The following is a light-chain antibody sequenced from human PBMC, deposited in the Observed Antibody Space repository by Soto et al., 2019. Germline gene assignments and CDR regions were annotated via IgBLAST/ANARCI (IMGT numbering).Light chain of an antibody. CDR3: QQRTSSS. Sequence: EIVLTQSPATLSMSPGEIAPLSCRALQCVITYLAWYQQKPGQAPRLLIYDASIRATGIPARFSGSGSGTDFTLTISSLEPEDFAVYYCQQRTSSSFGGGTKVEI. J-gene: IGKJ4*01. V-gene: IGKV3-11*01. CDR2: DAS. CDR1: QCVITY.